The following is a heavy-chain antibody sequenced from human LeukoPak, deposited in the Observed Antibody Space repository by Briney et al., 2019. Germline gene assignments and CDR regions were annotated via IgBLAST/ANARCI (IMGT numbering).Heavy chain of an antibody. CDR2: ITSSGSTI. V-gene: IGHV3-48*03. J-gene: IGHJ4*02. D-gene: IGHD5-18*01. CDR1: GFTFSSYE. CDR3: AKGPGYSYGYFDY. Sequence: GGSLRLSCAASGFTFSSYEMNWVRQAPGKGLEWISYITSSGSTIYYADSVKGRFTMSRDNAKNSLYLQMNSLRAEDTGMYYCAKGPGYSYGYFDYWGQGTLVTVSS.